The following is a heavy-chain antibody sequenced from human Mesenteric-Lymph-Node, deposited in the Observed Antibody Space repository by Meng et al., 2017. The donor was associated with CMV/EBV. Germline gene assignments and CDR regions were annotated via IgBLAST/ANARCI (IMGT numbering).Heavy chain of an antibody. CDR2: ISDTGKN. Sequence: LSVTCAVYGSCFSVCWWSWIRQPPGKGLEWVSEISDTGKNNYNPSLKSRVIISADTSKKQFSLKLTPVTAADTAVYYCAMHPADFDYWGQGILVTVSS. CDR3: AMHPADFDY. V-gene: IGHV4-34*01. J-gene: IGHJ4*02. CDR1: GSCFSVCW.